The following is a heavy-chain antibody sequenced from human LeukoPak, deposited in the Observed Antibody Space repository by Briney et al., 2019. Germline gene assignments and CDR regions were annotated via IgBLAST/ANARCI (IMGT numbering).Heavy chain of an antibody. J-gene: IGHJ5*02. CDR1: GYTFTGYY. CDR2: INPNSGGT. CDR3: ARDTWHDYGDYGSWFDP. Sequence: ASVKVSCKASGYTFTGYYMHWVRQAPGQGLEWMGWINPNSGGTNYAQKFQGRVTMTRDTSISTAYMELSRLRSDDTAVYYCARDTWHDYGDYGSWFDPWGQGTLVTVSS. D-gene: IGHD4-17*01. V-gene: IGHV1-2*02.